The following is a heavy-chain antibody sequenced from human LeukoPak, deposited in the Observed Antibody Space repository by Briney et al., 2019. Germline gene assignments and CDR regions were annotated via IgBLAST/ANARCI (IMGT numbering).Heavy chain of an antibody. J-gene: IGHJ6*03. CDR3: ARVTTIDPSGYYYYMDV. V-gene: IGHV1-18*01. CDR1: GYTFTSYG. D-gene: IGHD3-22*01. CDR2: ISAYNGNT. Sequence: GASVKVSCKASGYTFTSYGISWVRQAPGQGLEWMGWISAYNGNTNYAQKLQGRVTMTTDTSTSTAYMELRSLRSDDTAVYYCARVTTIDPSGYYYYMDVWGKGTTVTVSS.